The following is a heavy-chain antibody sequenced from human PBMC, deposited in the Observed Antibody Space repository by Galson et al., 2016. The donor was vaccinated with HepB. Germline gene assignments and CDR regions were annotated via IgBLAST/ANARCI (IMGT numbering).Heavy chain of an antibody. J-gene: IGHJ3*02. Sequence: SLRLSCAASGFTFSSYRMNWVRQAPGKGLEWVSSISSGSSYIYYADSMKGRFTISRDNARNSLYLQMKSLRAEDTAIYCCARERSQYDAFDIWGQGTMVTVSS. D-gene: IGHD4-11*01. CDR1: GFTFSSYR. CDR2: ISSGSSYI. CDR3: ARERSQYDAFDI. V-gene: IGHV3-21*01.